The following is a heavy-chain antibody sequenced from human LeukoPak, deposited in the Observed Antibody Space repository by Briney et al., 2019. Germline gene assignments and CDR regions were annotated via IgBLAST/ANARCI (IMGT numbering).Heavy chain of an antibody. CDR2: VNPDGNEK. D-gene: IGHD2-2*01. V-gene: IGHV3-7*04. J-gene: IGHJ4*02. Sequence: GGSLRLSCAASGFTVSSNYMSWVRQAPGKGLEWVAKVNPDGNEKYYVDSVRGRFTISKDNPKNSVYLQMDSLKAEDTAVYYCARGQYQLLWGKGALIIVSS. CDR3: ARGQYQLL. CDR1: GFTVSSNY.